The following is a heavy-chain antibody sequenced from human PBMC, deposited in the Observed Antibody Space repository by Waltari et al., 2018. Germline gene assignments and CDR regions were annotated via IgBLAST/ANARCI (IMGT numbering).Heavy chain of an antibody. J-gene: IGHJ4*02. CDR1: GYTFTSYY. CDR2: INPRVGST. Sequence: QVQLVQSGAEVKKPGASVKVSCKASGYTFTSYYMHWVRQAPGQGLEWMGIINPRVGSTSYAQKFQGRVTMTRETSTSTVYMGLSSLRSEDTAVYYCARGVNWNWRYFDYWGQGTLVTVSS. V-gene: IGHV1-46*01. D-gene: IGHD1-7*01. CDR3: ARGVNWNWRYFDY.